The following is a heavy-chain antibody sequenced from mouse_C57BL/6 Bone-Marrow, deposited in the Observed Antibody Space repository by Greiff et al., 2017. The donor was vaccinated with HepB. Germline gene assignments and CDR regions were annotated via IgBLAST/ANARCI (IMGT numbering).Heavy chain of an antibody. CDR2: IFPGSGST. CDR1: GYTFTDYY. V-gene: IGHV1-75*01. J-gene: IGHJ3*01. CDR3: ARSDYGNYGGFAY. D-gene: IGHD2-1*01. Sequence: QVQLKQSGPELVKPGASVKISCKASGYTFTDYYINWVKQRPGQGLEWIGWIFPGSGSTYYNEKFKGKATLTVDKSSSTAYMLLSSLTSEDSAVYFCARSDYGNYGGFAYWGHGTLVTVSA.